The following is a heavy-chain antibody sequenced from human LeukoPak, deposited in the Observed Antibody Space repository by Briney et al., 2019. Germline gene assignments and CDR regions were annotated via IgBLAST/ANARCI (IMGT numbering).Heavy chain of an antibody. J-gene: IGHJ4*02. CDR1: GGSISSYY. D-gene: IGHD3-22*01. CDR3: ARDWRLYYYDSSGYYGGWTEYFDY. Sequence: SETLSLTCTVSGGSISSYYWSWIRQPPGKGLEWIGYIYYSGSTNYNPSLKSRVTIPVDTSKNQFSLKLSSVTAADTAVYYCARDWRLYYYDSSGYYGGWTEYFDYWGQGTLVTVSS. V-gene: IGHV4-59*01. CDR2: IYYSGST.